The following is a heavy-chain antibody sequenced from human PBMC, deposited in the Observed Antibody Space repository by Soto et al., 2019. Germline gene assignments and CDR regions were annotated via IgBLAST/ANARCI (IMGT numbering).Heavy chain of an antibody. Sequence: ASVKVSCKASGYTFTSYDINWVRQATGQGLEWMGWMNPNSGNTGYAQKFQGRVTMTRNTSTSTAYTELNSLRSEDTAVYYCARDSPIGSTFSGYEAIDYWGQGTLVTVSS. D-gene: IGHD5-12*01. CDR1: GYTFTSYD. J-gene: IGHJ4*02. CDR2: MNPNSGNT. V-gene: IGHV1-8*01. CDR3: ARDSPIGSTFSGYEAIDY.